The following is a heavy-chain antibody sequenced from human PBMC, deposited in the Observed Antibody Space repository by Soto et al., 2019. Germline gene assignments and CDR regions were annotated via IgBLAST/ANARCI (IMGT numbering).Heavy chain of an antibody. D-gene: IGHD3-9*01. Sequence: ASVKVSCKASGYTFTSYYMHWVRQAPGQGLEWMGIINPSGGSTSYAQKFQGRVTMTRDTSTSTVYMELSSLRSGDTAVYYCARDTRVYYDILTGYYTYYYYGMDVWGQGTTVTVSS. J-gene: IGHJ6*02. CDR2: INPSGGST. V-gene: IGHV1-46*01. CDR1: GYTFTSYY. CDR3: ARDTRVYYDILTGYYTYYYYGMDV.